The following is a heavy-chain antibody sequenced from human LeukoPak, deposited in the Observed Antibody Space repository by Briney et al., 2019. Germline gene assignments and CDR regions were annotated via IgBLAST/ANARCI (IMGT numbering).Heavy chain of an antibody. CDR3: ARDRGSYPFDY. D-gene: IGHD1-26*01. Sequence: SETLSLTCTVSGCSISSGGYYWSWIRQQPGKGLEWIGYIYYSGSTYYNPSLKSRVTISVDTSKNQFSLKLSSVTAADTAVYYCARDRGSYPFDYWGQGTLVTVSS. V-gene: IGHV4-31*03. CDR1: GCSISSGGYY. CDR2: IYYSGST. J-gene: IGHJ4*02.